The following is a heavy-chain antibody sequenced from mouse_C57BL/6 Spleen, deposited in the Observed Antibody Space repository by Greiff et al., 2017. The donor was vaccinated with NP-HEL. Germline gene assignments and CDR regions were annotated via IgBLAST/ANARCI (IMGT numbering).Heavy chain of an antibody. V-gene: IGHV5-17*01. CDR1: GFTFSDYG. Sequence: EVMLVESGGGLVKPGGSLKLSCAASGFTFSDYGMHWVRQAPEKGLEWVAYISSGSSTIYYADPVKGRFTILRANAKNTLFLQMTSLRSEDTAMDYCAGGGDYYAMDDWGQGTSVTVSS. CDR2: ISSGSSTI. J-gene: IGHJ4*01. CDR3: AGGGDYYAMDD.